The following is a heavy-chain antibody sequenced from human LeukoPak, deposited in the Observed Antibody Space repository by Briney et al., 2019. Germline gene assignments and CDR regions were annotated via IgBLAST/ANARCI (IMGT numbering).Heavy chain of an antibody. CDR1: GFTFSSLA. CDR2: IRSNGDTT. CDR3: ANGQELDDGFFDS. V-gene: IGHV3-23*01. D-gene: IGHD1-1*01. Sequence: PGGSLRLSCTASGFTFSSLAMTWVRQAPGKGVEWVSTIRSNGDTTYNADSEKGRFTISRDNSKNTLYLELNSLRVEDTATFYCANGQELDDGFFDSWGQGTMVTVSS. J-gene: IGHJ4*02.